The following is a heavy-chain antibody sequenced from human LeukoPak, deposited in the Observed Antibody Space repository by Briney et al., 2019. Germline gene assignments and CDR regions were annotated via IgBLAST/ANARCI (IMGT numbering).Heavy chain of an antibody. Sequence: PGESLRLSCAASGFTFSSYAVSWVRQAPGKGLEWVSSIGSSGGSTYYADSVKGRSTLPRDNSKNTVYLQMNSLRAEDTAIYYCAKSGSHSYFDYWGQGTLVTVSS. V-gene: IGHV3-23*01. D-gene: IGHD1-26*01. J-gene: IGHJ4*02. CDR2: IGSSGGST. CDR1: GFTFSSYA. CDR3: AKSGSHSYFDY.